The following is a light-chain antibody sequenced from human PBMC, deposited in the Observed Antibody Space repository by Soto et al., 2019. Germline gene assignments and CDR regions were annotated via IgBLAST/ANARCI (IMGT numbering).Light chain of an antibody. Sequence: QSALTQPASVSGSPGQSITISCIGTSSDIGNYNYVSWYQQHPGEAPKLIIYEVSHRPSGVSSRFSGSKSGNTASLTISRLQAVDEADYYCCSYSAITSLGGVFGGGTKLTVL. CDR1: SSDIGNYNY. CDR3: CSYSAITSLGGV. J-gene: IGLJ3*02. CDR2: EVS. V-gene: IGLV2-14*01.